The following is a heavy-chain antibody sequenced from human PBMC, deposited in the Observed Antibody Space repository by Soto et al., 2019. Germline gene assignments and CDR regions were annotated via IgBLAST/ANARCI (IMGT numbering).Heavy chain of an antibody. Sequence: QITLKESGPPLVKPTQTLTLTCTFSGFSLSTSGVGVGWIRQPPGKALEWLALIYWDDDKRYSPSLKSRLTIPKDTSKNQVVLTMTNMDPVDTATYYCAHKGDGDRGFKYWGRGTLVTVSS. CDR3: AHKGDGDRGFKY. CDR1: GFSLSTSGVG. V-gene: IGHV2-5*02. CDR2: IYWDDDK. D-gene: IGHD3-16*01. J-gene: IGHJ4*02.